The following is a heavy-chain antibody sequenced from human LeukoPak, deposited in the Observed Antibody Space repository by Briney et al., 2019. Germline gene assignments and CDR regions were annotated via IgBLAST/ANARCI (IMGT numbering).Heavy chain of an antibody. Sequence: GGSLRLSCAASGFTVSGTHMSWVRQAPGKGLEWVSAMYTGGTTYYTDSVTGRFTVSRDTSRNTLFLHMDSLRAEDTAVYYCAKDEVTSGGGLASWGQGTLVIVSS. CDR2: MYTGGTT. CDR1: GFTVSGTH. V-gene: IGHV3-53*01. D-gene: IGHD2-21*02. CDR3: AKDEVTSGGGLAS. J-gene: IGHJ5*01.